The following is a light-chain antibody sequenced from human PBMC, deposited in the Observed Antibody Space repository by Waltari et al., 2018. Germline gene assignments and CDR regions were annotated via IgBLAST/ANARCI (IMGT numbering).Light chain of an antibody. CDR3: QQYYSDPWT. CDR1: PSVLYSSNNKNY. Sequence: DIVMTQSPDSLAVSLVERATINCKSSPSVLYSSNNKNYLAWYQQRPGQPAKLLIYWASTRESGVPDRFRGSGSGTDFTLIISSLQAEDVAVYYCQQYYSDPWTFGQGTKVEIK. V-gene: IGKV4-1*01. J-gene: IGKJ1*01. CDR2: WAS.